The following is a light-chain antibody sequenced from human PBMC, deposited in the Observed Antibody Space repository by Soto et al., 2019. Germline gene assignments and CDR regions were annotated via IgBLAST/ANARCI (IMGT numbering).Light chain of an antibody. Sequence: EIVLTQSPGTLSLSPGERATLSCRASQSVSSNYLAWYRQRPGQAPRLLIYAASSRATGIPDRFSGSGSGTDFTLTISRLEPEDFAVYYCQQYGNLPRTFGPGTRVDVK. CDR3: QQYGNLPRT. CDR2: AAS. V-gene: IGKV3-20*01. J-gene: IGKJ3*01. CDR1: QSVSSNY.